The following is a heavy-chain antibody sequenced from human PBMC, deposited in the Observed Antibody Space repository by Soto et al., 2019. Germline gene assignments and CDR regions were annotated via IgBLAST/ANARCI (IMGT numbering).Heavy chain of an antibody. D-gene: IGHD3-22*01. V-gene: IGHV3-48*03. J-gene: IGHJ4*02. CDR1: GFPFSSYE. CDR2: ISISGSTI. Sequence: GGSLRLSCAASGFPFSSYEMNLVRQSPGKGLEWVSYISISGSTIYYADSVKGRFTISRDNAKNSLYLQMNSLRAEDTAVYYCARDRDYYDSSGYSDYWGQGTGVTV. CDR3: ARDRDYYDSSGYSDY.